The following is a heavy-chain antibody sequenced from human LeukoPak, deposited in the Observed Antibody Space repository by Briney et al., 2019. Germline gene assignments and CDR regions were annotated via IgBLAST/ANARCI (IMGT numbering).Heavy chain of an antibody. J-gene: IGHJ5*02. Sequence: PSETLSLTCALSGYSISSVYYWGWIRQPPGKGLEWIGSIYHSGNTYYNPSLKSPVTISVHKSKIQFSLKLSSVTAADTAVYYCARVWSGYCSSTSCYVAYNWFDPWGQGTLVTVSS. CDR2: IYHSGNT. CDR1: GYSISSVYY. D-gene: IGHD2-2*01. V-gene: IGHV4-38-2*01. CDR3: ARVWSGYCSSTSCYVAYNWFDP.